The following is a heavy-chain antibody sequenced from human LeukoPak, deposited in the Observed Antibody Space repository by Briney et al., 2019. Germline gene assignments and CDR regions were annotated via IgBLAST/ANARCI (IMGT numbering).Heavy chain of an antibody. CDR2: INPNSGGT. J-gene: IGHJ3*02. V-gene: IGHV1-2*02. CDR3: ASAVTKVWAFDI. CDR1: GYTFTGYY. D-gene: IGHD4-17*01. Sequence: APVKVSCKASGYTFTGYYMHWVRQAPGQGLEWMGWINPNSGGTNYAQKFQGRVTMTRDTSISTAYMELSRLRSDDTAVYYCASAVTKVWAFDIWGQGTMVTVSS.